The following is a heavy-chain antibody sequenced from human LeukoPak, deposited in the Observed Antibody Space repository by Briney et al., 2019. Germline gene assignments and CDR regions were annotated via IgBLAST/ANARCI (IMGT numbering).Heavy chain of an antibody. CDR2: INHSGST. Sequence: SETLSLTCAVYGGSFSGYYWSWIRQPPGKGLEWLGEINHSGSTNYNPSLKSRVTISVDTSKNQFSLKLSSVTAADTAVYYCARGLIMITFGGVIVRTNWFDPWGQGTLVTVSS. D-gene: IGHD3-16*02. V-gene: IGHV4-34*01. CDR3: ARGLIMITFGGVIVRTNWFDP. CDR1: GGSFSGYY. J-gene: IGHJ5*02.